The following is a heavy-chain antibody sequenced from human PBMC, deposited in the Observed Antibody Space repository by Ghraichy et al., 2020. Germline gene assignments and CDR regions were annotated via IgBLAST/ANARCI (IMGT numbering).Heavy chain of an antibody. D-gene: IGHD6-19*01. CDR3: ARVVAHGQSDY. V-gene: IGHV4-59*01. J-gene: IGHJ4*02. CDR2: IYYTGST. CDR1: GVSISGNY. Sequence: ETLSLTCTVSGVSISGNYWSWIRQPPGQGLEWIGYIYYTGSTQYNPSLKSRVTISVDTSKNQFSLKLSSVTAADTAVYYCARVVAHGQSDYWGQGTLVTVSS.